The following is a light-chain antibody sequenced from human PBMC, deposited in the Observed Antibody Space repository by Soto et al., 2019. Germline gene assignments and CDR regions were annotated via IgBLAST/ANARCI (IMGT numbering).Light chain of an antibody. CDR2: AAS. V-gene: IGKV1-39*01. CDR1: QNINNY. J-gene: IGKJ2*01. Sequence: DIQMTQSPSSLSASVGDRVTITCRASQNINNYLNWYQQKPGKAPKLLIYAASSLQSGVPSTFSGSKNFTLTISSLQPEDFATYYCQQSFSTQYTFGQGTKVDIK. CDR3: QQSFSTQYT.